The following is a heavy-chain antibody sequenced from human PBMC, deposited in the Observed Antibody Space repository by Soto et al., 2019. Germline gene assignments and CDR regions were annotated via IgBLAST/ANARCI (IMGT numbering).Heavy chain of an antibody. J-gene: IGHJ5*02. V-gene: IGHV1-69*01. Sequence: QVQLVQSGAEVKKPGSSVKVSCKASGGTFSSYAISWVRQAPGQWLEWMGGIIPIFGTANYAQKFQGRVTINADESTSTAYMGLSSLRSEDTAVYYCARDMAGEYCSGGSCYLNWFDPWGQGTLVTVSS. CDR2: IIPIFGTA. D-gene: IGHD2-15*01. CDR1: GGTFSSYA. CDR3: ARDMAGEYCSGGSCYLNWFDP.